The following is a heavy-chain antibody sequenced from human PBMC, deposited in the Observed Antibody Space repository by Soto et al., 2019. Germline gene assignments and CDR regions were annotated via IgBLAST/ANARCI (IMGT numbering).Heavy chain of an antibody. V-gene: IGHV2-5*02. CDR3: AHSRWSYYFAY. D-gene: IGHD2-8*01. J-gene: IGHJ4*02. CDR1: GFSLSTSGVS. Sequence: QITLKESGPTLVKPTQTLTLTCTFSGFSLSTSGVSVGWIRQPPGKALEWLALIYWDDDNRYSPSLKSRLTIAKDTPKNQVVLTMTNMDPVDTATYYCAHSRWSYYFAYWGQGTLVTVSS. CDR2: IYWDDDN.